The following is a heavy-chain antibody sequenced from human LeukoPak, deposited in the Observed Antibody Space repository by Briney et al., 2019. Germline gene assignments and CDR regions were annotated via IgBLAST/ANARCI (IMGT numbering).Heavy chain of an antibody. V-gene: IGHV3-23*01. J-gene: IGHJ3*02. D-gene: IGHD3-16*02. CDR3: ARERYYDYVWGSYLPRNAFDI. CDR1: GFTFSSYA. Sequence: PGGSLRLSCAASGFTFSSYAMSWVRQAPGKGLEWVSAISGSGGSTYYADSVKGRFTISRDNSKNTLYLQMNSLRAEDTAVYYCARERYYDYVWGSYLPRNAFDIWGQGTMVTVSS. CDR2: ISGSGGST.